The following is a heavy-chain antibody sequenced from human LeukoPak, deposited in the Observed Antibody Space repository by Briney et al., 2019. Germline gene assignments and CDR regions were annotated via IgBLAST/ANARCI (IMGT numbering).Heavy chain of an antibody. Sequence: PSETLSLTCPVSGYSISSDYYWGWIRQPPGKGLEWIGSIYHSGTTHYNPSLKSRVTISVDTSKNQFSLKLSSVTAADTAVYYCVRDRDRRDFDYWGQGTLVTVSS. CDR3: VRDRDRRDFDY. V-gene: IGHV4-38-2*02. J-gene: IGHJ4*02. CDR2: IYHSGTT. D-gene: IGHD2-15*01. CDR1: GYSISSDYY.